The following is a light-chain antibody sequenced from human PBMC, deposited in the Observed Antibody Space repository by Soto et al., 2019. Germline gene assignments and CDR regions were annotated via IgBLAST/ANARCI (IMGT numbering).Light chain of an antibody. J-gene: IGKJ1*01. CDR3: QQYESSVT. V-gene: IGKV3-20*01. CDR1: QSVSSSF. CDR2: GAS. Sequence: EIVLTQSPGPLSLSPGEGATLSCRASQSVSSSFFAWYQQKPGQAPSLLIYGASRRATCVLDRFSGSGSGTDFTLSISRLEPEDFAVYYCQQYESSVTVGQGTKVESK.